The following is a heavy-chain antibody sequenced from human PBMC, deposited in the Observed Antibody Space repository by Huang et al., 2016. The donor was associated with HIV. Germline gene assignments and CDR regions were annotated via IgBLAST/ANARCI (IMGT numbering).Heavy chain of an antibody. V-gene: IGHV4-30-4*08. J-gene: IGHJ2*01. CDR2: IYYSGST. CDR3: ARLLWRHYDRSMYFDL. CDR1: GGSISSGGHY. D-gene: IGHD3-22*01. Sequence: QVQLQESGPGLVKPSQTLSLTCTVFGGSISSGGHYWSWIRQPPGKGLEWIGRIYYSGSTSYNPSLNSRFTIAVDTPKNQVSLRLSSVTAADTAVYYCARLLWRHYDRSMYFDLWGRGTLVTVSS.